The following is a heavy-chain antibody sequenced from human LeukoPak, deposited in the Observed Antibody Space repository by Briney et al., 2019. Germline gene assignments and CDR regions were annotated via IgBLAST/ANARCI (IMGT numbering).Heavy chain of an antibody. Sequence: SETLSLTCAVYGGSFSGYSWSWIRQPPGKGLEWIGYIYHSGSTYYNPSLKSRVTISVDRSKNQFSLKLSSVTAADTAVYYCARTGWYSSSWYYFDYWGQGTLVTVSS. CDR3: ARTGWYSSSWYYFDY. D-gene: IGHD6-13*01. J-gene: IGHJ4*02. V-gene: IGHV4-30-2*01. CDR2: IYHSGST. CDR1: GGSFSGYS.